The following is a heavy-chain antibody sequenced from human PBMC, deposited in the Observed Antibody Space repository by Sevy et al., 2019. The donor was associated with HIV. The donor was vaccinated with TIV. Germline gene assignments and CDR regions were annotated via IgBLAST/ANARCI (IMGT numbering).Heavy chain of an antibody. CDR2: INEDGSRL. Sequence: GGSLRLSCVASGFTFSDSWMTWVRQAPGKGLERIAFINEDGSRLGYVDSVKGRFTISRDNAQNSLYLEMNSLRAEDTAVYYCARWDVWGKGTTVTVSS. CDR3: ARWDV. CDR1: GFTFSDSW. V-gene: IGHV3-7*01. J-gene: IGHJ6*04.